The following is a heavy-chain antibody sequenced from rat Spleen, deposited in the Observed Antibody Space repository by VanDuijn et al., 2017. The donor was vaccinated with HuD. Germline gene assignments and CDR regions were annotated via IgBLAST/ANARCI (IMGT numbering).Heavy chain of an antibody. V-gene: IGHV5-25*01. CDR2: IRTSGGTT. D-gene: IGHD1-2*01. CDR1: GFTFSNYY. J-gene: IGHJ2*01. Sequence: EVQLVESGGGLVQPGRSMKLSCAASGFTFSNYYMAWVRQAPTKGLEWVASIRTSGGTTYYRDSVKGRFTISRDNAKSILYLQMDSLRSEDTATYYCTTYLLWGQGVMVTVSS. CDR3: TTYLL.